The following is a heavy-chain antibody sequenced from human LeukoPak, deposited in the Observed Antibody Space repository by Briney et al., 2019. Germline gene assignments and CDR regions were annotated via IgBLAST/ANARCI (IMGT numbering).Heavy chain of an antibody. D-gene: IGHD4-17*01. V-gene: IGHV3-21*01. CDR2: ISSSSSYI. CDR1: GFTVSSNY. CDR3: ARDGTVTTDWYFDL. Sequence: PGGSLRLSCAASGFTVSSNYMSWVRQAPGKGLEWVSSISSSSSYIYYADSVKGRFTISRDNAKNSLYLQMNSLRAEDTAVYYCARDGTVTTDWYFDLWGRGTLVTVSS. J-gene: IGHJ2*01.